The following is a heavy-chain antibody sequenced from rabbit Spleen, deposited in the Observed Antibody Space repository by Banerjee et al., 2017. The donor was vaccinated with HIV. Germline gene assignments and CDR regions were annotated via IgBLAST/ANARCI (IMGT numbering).Heavy chain of an antibody. V-gene: IGHV1S45*01. CDR1: GFSFSDRDV. Sequence: QEQLEESGGGLVKPEGSLTLTCKASGFSFSDRDVMCWVRQAPGKGLEWIACINTYTAKSVYATWATGRFTISRTSSTTVTLQMTSLTAADTATYFCARDLVAVIGWNFNLWGQGTLVTVS. J-gene: IGHJ4*01. CDR3: ARDLVAVIGWNFNL. D-gene: IGHD1-1*01. CDR2: INTYTAKS.